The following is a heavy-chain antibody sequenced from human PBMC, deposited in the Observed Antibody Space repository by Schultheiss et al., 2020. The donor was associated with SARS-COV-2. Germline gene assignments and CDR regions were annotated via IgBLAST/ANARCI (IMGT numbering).Heavy chain of an antibody. Sequence: GGSLRLSCTASGFTFGDYAMSWVRQAPGKGLEWVSAISGSGGSTYYADSVKGRFTISRDNSKNTLYLQMNSLRAEDTAVYYCARDAGSTVTTLSDYWGQGTLVTFSS. V-gene: IGHV3-23*01. CDR3: ARDAGSTVTTLSDY. CDR2: ISGSGGST. J-gene: IGHJ4*02. CDR1: GFTFGDYA. D-gene: IGHD4-17*01.